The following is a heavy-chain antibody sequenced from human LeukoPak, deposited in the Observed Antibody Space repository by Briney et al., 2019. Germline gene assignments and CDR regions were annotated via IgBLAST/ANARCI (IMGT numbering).Heavy chain of an antibody. V-gene: IGHV3-53*01. CDR3: ARAPAYGDYVNAFDV. D-gene: IGHD4-17*01. J-gene: IGHJ3*01. CDR2: IYSGGTT. CDR1: GFTVSSNY. Sequence: GGSLRLSCAASGFTVSSNYMSWVRQAPGRGLEWVSLIYSGGTTYHADSVKGRFTISRDNSKNTLYLQMNSLRAEDTAVYYCARAPAYGDYVNAFDVWGQGTMVTVSS.